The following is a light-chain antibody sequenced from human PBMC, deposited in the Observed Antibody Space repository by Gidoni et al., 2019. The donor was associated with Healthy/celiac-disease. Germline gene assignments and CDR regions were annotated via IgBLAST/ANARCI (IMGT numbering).Light chain of an antibody. V-gene: IGLV2-14*01. Sequence: QSALTQPASVSGSPGQSITISCTGTSSDVGGYNYVSWYQQHPGKAPKLMIYEVSNRPSGVSNRFSGSKSGNTASLTISGLQADDEADYSCSSYTSSSTHVFGTGTKVTVL. CDR3: SSYTSSSTHV. CDR1: SSDVGGYNY. CDR2: EVS. J-gene: IGLJ1*01.